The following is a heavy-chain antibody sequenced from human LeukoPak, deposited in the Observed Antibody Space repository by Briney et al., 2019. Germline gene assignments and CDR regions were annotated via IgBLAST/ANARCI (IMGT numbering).Heavy chain of an antibody. V-gene: IGHV1-46*01. J-gene: IGHJ5*02. CDR1: GYTFTSYY. CDR3: ARGRDYDFWSGYYTIDP. D-gene: IGHD3-3*01. Sequence: ASVKVSCKASGYTFTSYYMHWVRQAPGQGLEWMGIINPSGGSTSYAQKFQGRVTMTRDMSTSTVYMELSSLRSEDTAVYYCARGRDYDFWSGYYTIDPWGQGTLVTVSS. CDR2: INPSGGST.